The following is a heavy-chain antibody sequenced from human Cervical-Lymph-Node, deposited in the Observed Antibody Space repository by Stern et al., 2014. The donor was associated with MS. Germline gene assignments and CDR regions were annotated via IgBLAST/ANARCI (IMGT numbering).Heavy chain of an antibody. CDR1: GGTFSSYG. CDR2: IIPIFGTA. J-gene: IGHJ3*02. Sequence: MQLVESGAEVKKPGSSVKVSCKASGGTFSSYGFNWVRQAPGNGLECMGGIIPIFGTANYAQNFQGRVTITADGSTSTAYMELSSLRSEDTAVYYCARSGYSNAFDIWGQGTMVTVSS. D-gene: IGHD5-18*01. CDR3: ARSGYSNAFDI. V-gene: IGHV1-69*01.